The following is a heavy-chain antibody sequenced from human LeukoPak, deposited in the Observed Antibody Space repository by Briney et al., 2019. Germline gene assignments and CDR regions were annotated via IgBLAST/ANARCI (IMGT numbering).Heavy chain of an antibody. V-gene: IGHV3-66*01. D-gene: IGHD2-2*01. J-gene: IGHJ4*02. CDR1: GLTVSNNY. CDR3: ARDRAPPTSWYFDY. CDR2: IYSGGTT. Sequence: GGSLRLSCAVSGLTVSNNYMSWVRQAPGKGLEWVSVIYSGGTTYYADSVKGRFTISRDNSKNTLYPHMNSLRAEDTAVYYCARDRAPPTSWYFDYWGQGTLVTVSS.